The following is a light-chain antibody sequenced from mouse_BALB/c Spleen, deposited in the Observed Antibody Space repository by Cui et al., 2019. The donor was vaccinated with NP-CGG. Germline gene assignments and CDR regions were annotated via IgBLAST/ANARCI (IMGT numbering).Light chain of an antibody. CDR3: ALWYSNHWV. CDR2: GTN. CDR1: TGTVTTSNY. J-gene: IGLJ1*01. Sequence: QAVVTLGSALTTSPGDTATLTCRSSTGTVTTSNYANWVQEKPDHLFTGLIGGTNNRVPGVPARFSGSLIGDKAALTITGAQTEDEAIYFCALWYSNHWVFGGGTKLTVL. V-gene: IGLV1*01.